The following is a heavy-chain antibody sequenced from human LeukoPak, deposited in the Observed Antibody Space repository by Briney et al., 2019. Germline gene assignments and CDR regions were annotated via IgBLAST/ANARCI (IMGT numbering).Heavy chain of an antibody. V-gene: IGHV1-24*01. CDR3: ASSIVVVPAAISYYGMDV. D-gene: IGHD2-2*01. Sequence: ASVKVSCKVSGYTLTELSMHWVRQAPGKGLEWMGGFDREDGETIYAHKFEGRVTMTEDTSTDTAYMELSSLRSEDTAVYYCASSIVVVPAAISYYGMDVWGKGTTVTVSS. CDR1: GYTLTELS. CDR2: FDREDGET. J-gene: IGHJ6*04.